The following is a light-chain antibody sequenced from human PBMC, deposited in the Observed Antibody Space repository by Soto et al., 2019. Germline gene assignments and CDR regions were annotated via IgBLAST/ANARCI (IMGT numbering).Light chain of an antibody. CDR3: ISYTGSSTSYV. Sequence: QSVLTQPASVSGSPGQSITISCSGTSSDVGSYDHVAWYQQFPGKTPKLMIYEVSNRPSGVSSRFSGSKSGNTASLTISGLQDEDEADYYCISYTGSSTSYVFGSGTKVTVL. J-gene: IGLJ1*01. CDR2: EVS. V-gene: IGLV2-14*01. CDR1: SSDVGSYDH.